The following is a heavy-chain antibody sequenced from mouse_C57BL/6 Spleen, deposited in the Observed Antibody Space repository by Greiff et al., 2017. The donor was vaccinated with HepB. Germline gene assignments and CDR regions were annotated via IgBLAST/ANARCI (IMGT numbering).Heavy chain of an antibody. CDR1: GYTFTSYW. CDR2: IYPGSGST. CDR3: ARRGSYYYGSSDY. J-gene: IGHJ2*01. Sequence: VQLQQPGAELVKPGASVKMSCKASGYTFTSYWITWVKHRPGQGLEWIGEIYPGSGSTNYNEKFKSKATLTVDTSSSTAYMQLSSLTSEDSAVYYCARRGSYYYGSSDYWGQGTTLTVSS. D-gene: IGHD1-1*01. V-gene: IGHV1-55*01.